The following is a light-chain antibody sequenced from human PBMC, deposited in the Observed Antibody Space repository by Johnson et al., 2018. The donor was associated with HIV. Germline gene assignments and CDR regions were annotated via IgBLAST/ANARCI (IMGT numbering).Light chain of an antibody. V-gene: IGLV1-51*02. J-gene: IGLJ1*01. CDR2: END. Sequence: QSVLTQPPSVSAAPGQKVTISCSGSSSNIGSNYVSWYQQFPGAAPKLLMYENDKRPSGIPDRFSGSKSGTSATLGITGLQTGDEADYYCGTWDSSLGAHYVFGTGTKVTVL. CDR1: SSNIGSNY. CDR3: GTWDSSLGAHYV.